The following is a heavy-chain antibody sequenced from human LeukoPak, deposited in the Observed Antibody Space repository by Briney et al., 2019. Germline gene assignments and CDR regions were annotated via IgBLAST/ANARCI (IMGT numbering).Heavy chain of an antibody. V-gene: IGHV3-23*01. CDR2: ISGSGGST. J-gene: IGHJ6*03. D-gene: IGHD2-15*01. CDR1: GFTFSSYA. Sequence: GGSLRLSCAAYGFTFSSYAMSWVRQAPGKGLEWVSAISGSGGSTYYADSVKGRFTISRDNSKNTLYLQMNSLRAEDTAVYYCAMGYCSGGSCYGYYYYYMDVWGKGTTVTVSS. CDR3: AMGYCSGGSCYGYYYYYMDV.